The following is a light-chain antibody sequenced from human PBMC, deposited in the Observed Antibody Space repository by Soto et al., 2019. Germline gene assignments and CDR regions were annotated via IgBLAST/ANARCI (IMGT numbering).Light chain of an antibody. CDR2: GAS. Sequence: IVLPQSDALSVFSGGESAFLSCGSSRSISSSFLAWYQQKPGQAPRLLIYGASSRATGIPDRFSGSGSETDFTLTISSLQPEDVAVYYCQQYDNSPITFGQGTRVEIK. CDR3: QQYDNSPIT. CDR1: RSISSSF. J-gene: IGKJ5*01. V-gene: IGKV3-20*01.